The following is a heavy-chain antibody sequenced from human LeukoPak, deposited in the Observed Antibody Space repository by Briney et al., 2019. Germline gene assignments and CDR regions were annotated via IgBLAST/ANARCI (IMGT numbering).Heavy chain of an antibody. J-gene: IGHJ4*02. CDR2: IYSGGDT. Sequence: PGGSLRLSCAASGVTVSGNYITWVRQAPGDGLEWLSVIYSGGDTYYADSVTGRFTIPRNNSKNTLFLQMNSLRAEDTAVYYCARRSGEGYFDSWGQGTLVTVSS. V-gene: IGHV3-66*01. CDR3: ARRSGEGYFDS. D-gene: IGHD1-26*01. CDR1: GVTVSGNY.